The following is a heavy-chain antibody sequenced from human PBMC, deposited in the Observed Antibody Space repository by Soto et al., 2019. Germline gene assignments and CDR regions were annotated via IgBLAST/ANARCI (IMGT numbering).Heavy chain of an antibody. J-gene: IGHJ4*02. V-gene: IGHV3-7*03. CDR1: GFTFSSYW. CDR2: IKQDGSEK. CDR3: ARALPLGYCTNGVCYLPDY. Sequence: PGGSLRLSCAASGFTFSSYWMSWVRQAPGKGLEWVANIKQDGSEKYYVDSVKGRFTISRDNAKNSLYLQMNSLRAEDTAVYYCARALPLGYCTNGVCYLPDYWGQGTLVTVSS. D-gene: IGHD2-8*01.